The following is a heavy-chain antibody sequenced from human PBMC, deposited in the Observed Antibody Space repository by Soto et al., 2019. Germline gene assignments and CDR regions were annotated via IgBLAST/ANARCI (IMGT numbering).Heavy chain of an antibody. CDR3: ARHVLIPRIGYYFDY. J-gene: IGHJ4*02. Sequence: SETLSLTCTVSGGSISGSSYYWGWIRQPPGKGLEWIGNIYYNGNTYYNPSLKSRVTISVDMYKNQFSLKLRSVTAADTAVYYGARHVLIPRIGYYFDYWAREPWSPSP. CDR2: IYYNGNT. D-gene: IGHD3-22*01. V-gene: IGHV4-39*01. CDR1: GGSISGSSYY.